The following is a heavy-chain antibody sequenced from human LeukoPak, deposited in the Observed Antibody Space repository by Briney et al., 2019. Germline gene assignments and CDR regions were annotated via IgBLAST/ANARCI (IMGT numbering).Heavy chain of an antibody. J-gene: IGHJ4*02. Sequence: PVGSLRLSCAASGLTLTSHWMRWVRHAPAKGVGWGASMNLEGSNKYSLDSVKCRFTISRDNAKTSLYLEMNSLRAEDTAVYHCTRDATYCTNGVCYTRFDYWGQGTLVTVSS. CDR1: GLTLTSHW. CDR3: TRDATYCTNGVCYTRFDY. CDR2: MNLEGSNK. D-gene: IGHD2-8*01. V-gene: IGHV3-7*01.